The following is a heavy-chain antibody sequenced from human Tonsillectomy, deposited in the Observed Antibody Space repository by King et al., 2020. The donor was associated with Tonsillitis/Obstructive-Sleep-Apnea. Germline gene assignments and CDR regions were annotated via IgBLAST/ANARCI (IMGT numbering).Heavy chain of an antibody. D-gene: IGHD3-22*01. J-gene: IGHJ3*01. Sequence: QLQESGPGLVKPSETLSLTCTVSGASISSYYWSWIRQPPGKGLEWIGYIYYSGSTNYNPSLKSRVTISVDTSNNQFSLKLSSVTAKDTAVYYCARRTHYYDSSGYCPTAFDLWGQGTMVTVSS. V-gene: IGHV4-59*08. CDR1: GASISSYY. CDR2: IYYSGST. CDR3: ARRTHYYDSSGYCPTAFDL.